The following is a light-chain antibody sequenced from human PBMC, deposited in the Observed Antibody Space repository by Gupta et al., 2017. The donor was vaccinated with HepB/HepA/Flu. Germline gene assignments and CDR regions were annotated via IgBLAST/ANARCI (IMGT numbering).Light chain of an antibody. CDR2: WAS. V-gene: IGKV4-1*01. CDR3: QQYLSTPFT. J-gene: IGKJ3*01. CDR1: QSILYSSNSRNY. Sequence: DIVMTQSPDSLAVSLGERATINCKSSQSILYSSNSRNYLAWYQQRPGQPPKLLIYWASTRESGVPDRFSGSGSGTDFTLTISSLQAEDVAVYFCQQYLSTPFTFGPGTKVDIK.